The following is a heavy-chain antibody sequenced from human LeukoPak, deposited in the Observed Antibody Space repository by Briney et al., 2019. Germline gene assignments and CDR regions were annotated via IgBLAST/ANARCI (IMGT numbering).Heavy chain of an antibody. Sequence: SETLSLTCTVSGGSISSYYWSWIRQPPGKGLEWIGYIYYSGSTNCNPSLKSRVTISVDTSKNQFSLKLSSVTAADTAVYYCARFLYCSGGSCLGWFDPWGQGTLVTVSS. CDR3: ARFLYCSGGSCLGWFDP. CDR1: GGSISSYY. J-gene: IGHJ5*02. V-gene: IGHV4-59*01. D-gene: IGHD2-15*01. CDR2: IYYSGST.